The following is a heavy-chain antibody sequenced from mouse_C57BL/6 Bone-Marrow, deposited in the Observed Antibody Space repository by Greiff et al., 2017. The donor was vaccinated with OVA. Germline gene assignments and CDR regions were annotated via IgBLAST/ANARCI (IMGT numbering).Heavy chain of an antibody. CDR1: GFTFSDFY. CDR2: SRNKANDYTT. Sequence: EVNVVESGGGLVQSGRSLRLSCATSGFTFSDFYMEWVRQAPGKGLEWIAASRNKANDYTTEYSASVKGRFIVSRDTSQSILYLQMNALRAEDTAIYYCARDAGYDYDVPFAYWGQGTLVTVSA. D-gene: IGHD2-4*01. V-gene: IGHV7-1*01. J-gene: IGHJ3*01. CDR3: ARDAGYDYDVPFAY.